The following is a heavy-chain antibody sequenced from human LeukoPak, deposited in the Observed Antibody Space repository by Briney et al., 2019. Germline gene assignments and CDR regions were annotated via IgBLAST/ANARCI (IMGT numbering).Heavy chain of an antibody. CDR3: ARGLGITMIVVALDY. V-gene: IGHV3-33*01. Sequence: GGSLRLSCAASGFTFSSYGMHWVRQAPGKGLEWVAVIWYDGSNKYYADSVKGRFTISRDNSKNTQYLQMNSLRAEDTAVYYCARGLGITMIVVALDYWGQGTLVTVSS. CDR1: GFTFSSYG. J-gene: IGHJ4*02. CDR2: IWYDGSNK. D-gene: IGHD3-22*01.